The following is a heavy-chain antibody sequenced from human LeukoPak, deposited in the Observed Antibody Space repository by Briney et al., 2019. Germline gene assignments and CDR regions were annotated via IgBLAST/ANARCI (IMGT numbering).Heavy chain of an antibody. CDR3: ATGIVSTSGDY. CDR1: GFTFSDYH. D-gene: IGHD5/OR15-5a*01. Sequence: PGGSLRLSCAASGFTFSDYHMSWIRQAPGKGLEWVSYITSRGSAIYYADSVRGRFTISRDNARNSMFLHMDDLRAEDTAIYYCATGIVSTSGDYWGQGTLVTVSS. V-gene: IGHV3-11*01. J-gene: IGHJ4*02. CDR2: ITSRGSAI.